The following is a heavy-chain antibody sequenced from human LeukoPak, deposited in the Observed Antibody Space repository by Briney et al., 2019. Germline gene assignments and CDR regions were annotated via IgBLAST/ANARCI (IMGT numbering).Heavy chain of an antibody. D-gene: IGHD3-22*01. CDR1: GFTFSSYG. CDR3: ARGQEVVVITHSFDY. CDR2: IWYDGSNK. V-gene: IGHV3-33*01. Sequence: PGRSLRLSCAASGFTFSSYGMHWVRQAPGKGLEWVAVIWYDGSNKYYADSVKGRFTISRDNSKNTLYLQMNSLRAEDTAVYYCARGQEVVVITHSFDYWGQGTLVTVSS. J-gene: IGHJ4*02.